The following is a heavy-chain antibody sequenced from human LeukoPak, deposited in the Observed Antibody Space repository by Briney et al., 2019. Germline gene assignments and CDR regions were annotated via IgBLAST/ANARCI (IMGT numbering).Heavy chain of an antibody. CDR2: TYYRSKWYN. Sequence: SQTLSLTCAISGDSVSSNSAAWNWIRQSPSRGLEWLGRTYYRSKWYNDYAVSVKSRITINPDTSKNQFSLQLNSVTPGDTAVYYCARDSPLLWFGDPLAAFDYWGQGTLVTVSS. J-gene: IGHJ4*02. V-gene: IGHV6-1*01. CDR1: GDSVSSNSAA. CDR3: ARDSPLLWFGDPLAAFDY. D-gene: IGHD3-10*01.